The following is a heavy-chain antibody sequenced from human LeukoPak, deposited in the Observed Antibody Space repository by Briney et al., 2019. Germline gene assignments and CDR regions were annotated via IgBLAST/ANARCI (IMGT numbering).Heavy chain of an antibody. V-gene: IGHV4-34*01. J-gene: IGHJ3*02. CDR2: INHSGST. D-gene: IGHD3-9*01. Sequence: SETLSLTCAVYGGSFSGYYWSWIRQPPGKGLEWIGEINHSGSTNYNPSLKSRVTISVDTSKNQFSLKLSSVTAADTAVYYCARLKSVLRYFDWLFPGGAFDIWGQATMVTVSS. CDR3: ARLKSVLRYFDWLFPGGAFDI. CDR1: GGSFSGYY.